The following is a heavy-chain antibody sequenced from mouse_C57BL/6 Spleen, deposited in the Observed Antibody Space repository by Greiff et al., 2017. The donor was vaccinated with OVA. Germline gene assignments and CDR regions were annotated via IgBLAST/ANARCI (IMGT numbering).Heavy chain of an antibody. V-gene: IGHV1-72*01. Sequence: QVQLQQPGAELVKPGASVKLSCKASGYTFTSHWMHWVKQRTGRGLAWFGRIDPNSGGNKYNEKFKSKATLTVDKPSSTDYMKLSSLTSEDSAVYHCARERGWYAIDCWGQGTSVTASS. CDR2: IDPNSGGN. J-gene: IGHJ4*01. CDR3: ARERGWYAIDC. CDR1: GYTFTSHW. D-gene: IGHD3-2*02.